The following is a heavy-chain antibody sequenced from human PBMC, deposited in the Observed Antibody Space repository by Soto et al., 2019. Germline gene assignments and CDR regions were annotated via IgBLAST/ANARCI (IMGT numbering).Heavy chain of an antibody. V-gene: IGHV3-30-3*01. CDR3: ARDSQWSGSYVFDY. CDR2: ISYDGSSQ. D-gene: IGHD1-26*01. Sequence: QVQLVESGGGVVQPGRSLGLSCAASGFTFSRHAMHWVRQSPGKGLEWVAAISYDGSSQYYADSVKGRLTISRDKSKNTQYLQINSLRLEDTAVYYCARDSQWSGSYVFDYWGQGTLVTVSS. J-gene: IGHJ4*02. CDR1: GFTFSRHA.